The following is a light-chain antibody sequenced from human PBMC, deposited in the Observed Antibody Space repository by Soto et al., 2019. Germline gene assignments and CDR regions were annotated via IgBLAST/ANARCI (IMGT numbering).Light chain of an antibody. V-gene: IGKV3-15*01. CDR3: QQYDIWPPYT. CDR2: GAS. Sequence: EIVFTQSPATLSLSPGERATLFCRASQSVSSYLAWYQQKPGQAPRLLIYGASTRATGIPPRFSGGGSGTEFTVTISSLQSEDFAIYYCQQYDIWPPYTFGQGTKVDIK. CDR1: QSVSSY. J-gene: IGKJ2*01.